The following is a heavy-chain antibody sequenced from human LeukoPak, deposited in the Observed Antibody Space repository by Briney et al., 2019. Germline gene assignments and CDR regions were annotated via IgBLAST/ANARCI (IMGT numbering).Heavy chain of an antibody. D-gene: IGHD5-24*01. V-gene: IGHV3-48*04. CDR1: GFNFNSYS. CDR2: ISSRSRTI. CDR3: ARDLGEMATICYMDV. Sequence: GGSLRLSCAASGFNFNSYSMNWLRQAPGKGLEWVSYISSRSRTIYYADSVKGRFTISRDNAKNSLYLQMNSLRAEDTAVYYCARDLGEMATICYMDVWGKGTTVTVSS. J-gene: IGHJ6*03.